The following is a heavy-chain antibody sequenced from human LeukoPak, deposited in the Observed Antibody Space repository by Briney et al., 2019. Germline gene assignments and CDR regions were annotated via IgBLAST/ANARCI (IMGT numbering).Heavy chain of an antibody. CDR2: IYYSGST. D-gene: IGHD5-24*01. CDR1: GGSVSTYY. CDR3: ARGAGTKEMAFGH. J-gene: IGHJ4*02. V-gene: IGHV4-59*02. Sequence: SETLSLTCTVSGGSVSTYYWSWIRQPPGKGLEWIGYIYYSGSTNYNPSLKSRVTISVDTSKNHFSLKLTSVTAADTAVYYCARGAGTKEMAFGHWGQGTLVTVSS.